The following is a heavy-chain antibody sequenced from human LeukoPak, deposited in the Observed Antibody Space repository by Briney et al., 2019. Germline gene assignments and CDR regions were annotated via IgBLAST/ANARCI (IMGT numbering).Heavy chain of an antibody. J-gene: IGHJ4*02. D-gene: IGHD3-10*01. CDR3: ARDRGIQTFDH. Sequence: PGGSLRLSCAASGFTFSTYNMHWVRQAPGKGLEWVASISSTSGYIYYADSVKGRFTTSRDNAKNSLYLQMNSLRAEDTAVYYCARDRGIQTFDHWGQGTLVTVSS. CDR1: GFTFSTYN. CDR2: ISSTSGYI. V-gene: IGHV3-21*01.